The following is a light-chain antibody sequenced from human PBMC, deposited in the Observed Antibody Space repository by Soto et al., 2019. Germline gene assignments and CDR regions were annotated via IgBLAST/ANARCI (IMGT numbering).Light chain of an antibody. CDR3: QQFNAYPLT. CDR2: AAS. V-gene: IGKV1-9*01. Sequence: DIQLTQSPSFLSASVGDRVTISCRAMQVISDYLAWYQQKQGKAPKLLIYAASTLQIGVPSRFSGSASGTEFTLTISSLQPEDFATYFCQQFNAYPLTFGGGTMVEIK. CDR1: QVISDY. J-gene: IGKJ4*01.